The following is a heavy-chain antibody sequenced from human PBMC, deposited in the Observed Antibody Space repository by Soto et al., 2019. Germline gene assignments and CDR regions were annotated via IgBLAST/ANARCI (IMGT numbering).Heavy chain of an antibody. J-gene: IGHJ2*01. CDR2: INAGNGNT. V-gene: IGHV1-3*01. Sequence: QVQLVQSGAEVKKPGASVKVSCKASGYTFTSYAMHWVRQAPGQRLEWMGWINAGNGNTKYSQKFQGRVTITRDTSASTAYMELSSLRSEDTAVYYCARDADSSGFYGNWYFDLWGRGTLVTVSS. CDR3: ARDADSSGFYGNWYFDL. D-gene: IGHD3-22*01. CDR1: GYTFTSYA.